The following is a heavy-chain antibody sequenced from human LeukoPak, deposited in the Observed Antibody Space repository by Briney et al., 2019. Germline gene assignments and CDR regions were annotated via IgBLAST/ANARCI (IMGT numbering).Heavy chain of an antibody. J-gene: IGHJ4*02. V-gene: IGHV3-66*01. D-gene: IGHD3-10*01. CDR1: GFTVSSNY. CDR2: IYSGGST. Sequence: GGSLRLSCAASGFTVSSNYMSWVRQAPGKGLEWVSVIYSGGSTYYADSVKGRFTISRDNSKNTLYLQMNSLRAEDTAVYYCARSYYYGSGSRRYYFDYWGQGTLVTVSS. CDR3: ARSYYYGSGSRRYYFDY.